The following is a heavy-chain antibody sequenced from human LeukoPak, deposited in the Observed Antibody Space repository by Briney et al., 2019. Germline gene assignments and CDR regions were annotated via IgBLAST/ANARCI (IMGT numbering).Heavy chain of an antibody. Sequence: GGSLRLSCAASGFTFSSYEMNWVRKAPGKGLEWVSYISSSGSTIYYADSVKGRFTISRDNAKNSPYLQMNSLRAEDTAVYYCARDLAPSYYGMDVWGQGTTVTVSS. CDR3: ARDLAPSYYGMDV. D-gene: IGHD2-15*01. CDR1: GFTFSSYE. CDR2: ISSSGSTI. J-gene: IGHJ6*02. V-gene: IGHV3-48*03.